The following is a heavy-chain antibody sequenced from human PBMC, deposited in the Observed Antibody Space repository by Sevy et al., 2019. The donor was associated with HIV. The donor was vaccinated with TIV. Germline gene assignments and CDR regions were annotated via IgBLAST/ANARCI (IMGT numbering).Heavy chain of an antibody. D-gene: IGHD3-9*01. V-gene: IGHV3-23*01. CDR2: ISGCGGST. Sequence: GGSRRLSCAASGFTFSSYAMSWVRQAPGKGLEWVSAISGCGGSTYYADSVKGRFTISRDNSKNTLYLQMNSLRAEDTAVYYCAKASRGYDILTGYYEDYYCYGMDVWGQGTTVTVSS. J-gene: IGHJ6*02. CDR1: GFTFSSYA. CDR3: AKASRGYDILTGYYEDYYCYGMDV.